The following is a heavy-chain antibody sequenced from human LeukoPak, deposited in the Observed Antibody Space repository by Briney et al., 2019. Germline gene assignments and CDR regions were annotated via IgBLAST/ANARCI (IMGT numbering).Heavy chain of an antibody. CDR3: ARGYCSGGSCYSYYYYNYMDV. CDR1: GFTLSNYN. J-gene: IGHJ6*03. Sequence: GSLRLSCAASGFTLSNYNMNWVRQPPGKGLEWIGSIHYSGSTNYNPSLKSRVTISVDTSKNQFSLKLSSVTAADTAVYYCARGYCSGGSCYSYYYYNYMDVWGKGTTVTVSS. D-gene: IGHD2-15*01. CDR2: IHYSGST. V-gene: IGHV4-59*12.